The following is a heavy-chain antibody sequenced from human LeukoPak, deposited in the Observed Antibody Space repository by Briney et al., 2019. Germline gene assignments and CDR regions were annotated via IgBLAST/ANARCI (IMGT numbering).Heavy chain of an antibody. D-gene: IGHD2-15*01. CDR2: ISGSGGST. J-gene: IGHJ4*02. V-gene: IGHV3-23*01. CDR1: GFTFSSYA. CDR3: ARDIVVVVAAHFDY. Sequence: GGSLRLSCAASGFTFSSYAMSWVRQAPGKGLEWVSAISGSGGSTYYADSVKGRFTISRDNSRKTLYLHMDSLRAEDTAVYYCARDIVVVVAAHFDYWGQGTLVTVSP.